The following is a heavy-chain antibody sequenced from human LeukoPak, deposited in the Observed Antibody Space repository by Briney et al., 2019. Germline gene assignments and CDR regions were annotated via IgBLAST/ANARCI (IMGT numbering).Heavy chain of an antibody. CDR1: GSTFSSYS. V-gene: IGHV3-48*01. J-gene: IGHJ2*01. D-gene: IGHD7-27*01. CDR2: ISSSSSTI. Sequence: AGGSLRLSCAASGSTFSSYSMNWVRQAPGKGLEWVSYISSSSSTIYYADSVKGRFTISRDNAKNSLYLQMNSLRAEDTAEFYCARVSTGARFFDLWGRGTLVTVSS. CDR3: ARVSTGARFFDL.